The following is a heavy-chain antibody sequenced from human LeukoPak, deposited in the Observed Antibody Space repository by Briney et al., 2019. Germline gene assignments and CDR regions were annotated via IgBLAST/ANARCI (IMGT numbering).Heavy chain of an antibody. J-gene: IGHJ4*02. CDR1: GFAFSSYA. CDR2: IRGGGGDT. CDR3: AKDGTRSSGGPHFDY. Sequence: GGSLRLSCGASGFAFSSYAMTWVRQAPGKGLGWVSKIRGGGGDTYYADSVKGRFTVSRDNSKNTLYLQMNSRRTGDTAVYYCAKDGTRSSGGPHFDYWGRGTLVTVSS. V-gene: IGHV3-23*01. D-gene: IGHD6-25*01.